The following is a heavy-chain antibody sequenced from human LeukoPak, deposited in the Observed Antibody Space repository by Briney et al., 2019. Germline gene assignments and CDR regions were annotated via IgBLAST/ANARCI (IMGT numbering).Heavy chain of an antibody. CDR2: ISGSGGST. CDR3: AKASVGSSRWFDP. CDR1: GFIFSDAW. D-gene: IGHD1-26*01. J-gene: IGHJ5*02. Sequence: GGSLRLSCAASGFIFSDAWMTWVRQAPGKGLEWVSAISGSGGSTYYADSVKGRFTISRDNSKNTLYLQMNSLRAEDTAVYYCAKASVGSSRWFDPWGQGTLVTVSS. V-gene: IGHV3-23*01.